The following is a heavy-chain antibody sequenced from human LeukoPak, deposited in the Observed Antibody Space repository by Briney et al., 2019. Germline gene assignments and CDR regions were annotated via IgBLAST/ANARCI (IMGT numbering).Heavy chain of an antibody. CDR3: AKEWGLNGFGVRRGFDS. Sequence: GGSLRLSCAASGFSFSNYGMTWVRQAPGKGLEWVSGISDTGGSTYYADSVRGRFTISRDNPRNTLYLQMNSLRGEDSAVYYCAKEWGLNGFGVRRGFDSWGQGTLVTVSS. V-gene: IGHV3-23*01. CDR2: ISDTGGST. J-gene: IGHJ4*02. D-gene: IGHD1-26*01. CDR1: GFSFSNYG.